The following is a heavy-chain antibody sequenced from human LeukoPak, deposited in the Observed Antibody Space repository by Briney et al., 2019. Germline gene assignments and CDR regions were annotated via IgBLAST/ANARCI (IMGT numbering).Heavy chain of an antibody. D-gene: IGHD3-16*01. CDR1: EYTFTNYD. V-gene: IGHV1-8*01. CDR2: INPNSGNT. Sequence: ASVEVSCKASEYTFTNYDINWVRQATGQGLEWMGWINPNSGNTGYTQRFQGRVTMTRNTSLSTAYMELTSLKSEDTAVYYCARSLGTYWGKDFLNWFDPWGQGTLVTVSS. CDR3: ARSLGTYWGKDFLNWFDP. J-gene: IGHJ5*02.